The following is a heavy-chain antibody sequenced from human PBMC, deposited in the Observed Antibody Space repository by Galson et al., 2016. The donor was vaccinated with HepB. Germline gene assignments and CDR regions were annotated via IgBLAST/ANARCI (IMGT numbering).Heavy chain of an antibody. CDR1: GGSISSSGSY. V-gene: IGHV4-39*07. CDR3: ARDTNFGPGNSPLWAFDI. Sequence: ETLSLTCTVSGGSISSSGSYWGWIRRPPGKGLEWLGEISHDGNTLYNPSLKSRVTISIDKSKNQVSLNLASATAADTAVYYCARDTNFGPGNSPLWAFDIWGQGALVTVSS. D-gene: IGHD3-3*01. J-gene: IGHJ3*02. CDR2: ISHDGNT.